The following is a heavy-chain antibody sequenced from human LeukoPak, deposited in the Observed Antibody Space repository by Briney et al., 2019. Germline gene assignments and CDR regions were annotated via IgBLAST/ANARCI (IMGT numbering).Heavy chain of an antibody. CDR3: ARDKEGIDY. CDR2: IKQDGSEK. J-gene: IGHJ4*02. Sequence: GGSLRLSCAASGFTFSSYAMSWVRQAPGKGLEWVANIKQDGSEKYYVDSVKGRFTISRDNAKNSLYLQMNSLRAEDTAVYYCARDKEGIDYWGQGTLVTVSS. CDR1: GFTFSSYA. V-gene: IGHV3-7*03. D-gene: IGHD3-10*01.